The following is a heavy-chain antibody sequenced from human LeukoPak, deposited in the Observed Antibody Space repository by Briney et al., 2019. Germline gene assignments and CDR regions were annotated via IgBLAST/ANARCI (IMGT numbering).Heavy chain of an antibody. Sequence: SETLSLTCTVAGGSISSSGYYWGWIRQPPGKGLEWIGSIYCSGNTNYTPSLRSRVTMSVDTPKNQFSLKLSSVTAADTAVYYCARLLVAGNNNYWGQGTLVTVSS. CDR2: IYCSGNT. CDR3: ARLLVAGNNNY. CDR1: GGSISSSGYY. D-gene: IGHD6-19*01. J-gene: IGHJ4*02. V-gene: IGHV4-39*01.